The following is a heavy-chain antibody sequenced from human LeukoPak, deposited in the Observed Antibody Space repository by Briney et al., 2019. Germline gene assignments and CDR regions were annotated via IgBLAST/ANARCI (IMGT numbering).Heavy chain of an antibody. CDR2: ISSSSSYI. D-gene: IGHD3-22*01. CDR1: GFTFSSYS. Sequence: PGGSLRLSCAASGFTFSSYSMKWVRQAPGKGLGWVSSISSSSSYIYYADSVKGRFTISRDNAKNSLYLQMNSLRAEDTAVYYCAREAAYYDSSGYYVYWGQGTLVTVSS. J-gene: IGHJ4*02. CDR3: AREAAYYDSSGYYVY. V-gene: IGHV3-21*01.